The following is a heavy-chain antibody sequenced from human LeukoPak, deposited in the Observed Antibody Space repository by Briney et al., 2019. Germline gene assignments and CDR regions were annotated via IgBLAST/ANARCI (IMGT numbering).Heavy chain of an antibody. J-gene: IGHJ4*02. CDR2: IWYDGSNK. D-gene: IGHD3-9*01. CDR3: ARASGGILTGY. Sequence: PGGSLRLSCAASGFTFSDYYMSWIRQAPGKGLEWVAVIWYDGSNKYYADSVKGRFTISRDNSKNTLYLQMNSLRAEDTAVYYCARASGGILTGYWGQGTLVTVSS. V-gene: IGHV3-33*08. CDR1: GFTFSDYY.